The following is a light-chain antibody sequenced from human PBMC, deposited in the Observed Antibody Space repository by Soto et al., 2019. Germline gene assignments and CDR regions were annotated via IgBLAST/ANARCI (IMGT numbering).Light chain of an antibody. J-gene: IGKJ1*01. CDR3: QQSYTTPRT. CDR1: QTIIGY. Sequence: DIQMTQSPSSLSASIGDSVTITCRASQTIIGYLNWCQQKPGKAPRLLINAASNLQSGVPSRFRGSGSETDFTLTITSLQPEDFATYYCQQSYTTPRTFGQGTKVDIK. V-gene: IGKV1-39*01. CDR2: AAS.